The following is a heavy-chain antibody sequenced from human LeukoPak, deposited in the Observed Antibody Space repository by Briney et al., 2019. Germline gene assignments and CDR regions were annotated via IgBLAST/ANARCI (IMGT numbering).Heavy chain of an antibody. CDR2: INHSGSN. J-gene: IGHJ6*03. Sequence: SETLSLTCAVYGGSFSGYYWSWIRQPPGKGLEWIGEINHSGSNNYNPSLKSRVTISVDTSKNQFSLKLSSVTAADTAVYYCARGRNCSSTSCPIYYYYYYMDVWGKGTTVTVSS. D-gene: IGHD2-2*01. V-gene: IGHV4-34*01. CDR1: GGSFSGYY. CDR3: ARGRNCSSTSCPIYYYYYYMDV.